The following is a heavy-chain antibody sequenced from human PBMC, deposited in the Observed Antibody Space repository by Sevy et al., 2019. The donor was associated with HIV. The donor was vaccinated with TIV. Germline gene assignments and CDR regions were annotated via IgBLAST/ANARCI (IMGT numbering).Heavy chain of an antibody. CDR3: AGWSSAWTLFDY. J-gene: IGHJ4*02. CDR2: IYRDGKT. Sequence: GGSLRLSCAASGFTVSRNYMSWVRQAPGKGLEWVSVIYRDGKTFYADSVRDGFTISRDNSKNTLYLQMNSLRAQDTAVYYCAGWSSAWTLFDYWGQGTLVTVSS. V-gene: IGHV3-66*01. D-gene: IGHD6-19*01. CDR1: GFTVSRNY.